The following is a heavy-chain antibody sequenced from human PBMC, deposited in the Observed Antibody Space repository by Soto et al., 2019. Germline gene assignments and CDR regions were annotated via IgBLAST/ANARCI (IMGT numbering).Heavy chain of an antibody. V-gene: IGHV1-3*01. Sequence: ASVQVSCKASGYTLTSYAMHWVRQAPGQRLEWMGWINAGNRNTKYSQKFQGRDTITRDTSASTAYMELSSLRSEDTAVYYCARGALLWFGEPTPHYGMDVWGQGTTVTVSS. J-gene: IGHJ6*02. D-gene: IGHD3-10*01. CDR1: GYTLTSYA. CDR3: ARGALLWFGEPTPHYGMDV. CDR2: INAGNRNT.